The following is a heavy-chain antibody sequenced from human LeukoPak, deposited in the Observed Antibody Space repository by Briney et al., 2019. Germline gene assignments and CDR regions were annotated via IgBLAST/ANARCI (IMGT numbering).Heavy chain of an antibody. Sequence: ASVKVSCKASGYTFTSYDINWVRQATGQGLEWMGWMNPNSGNTGYAQKFQGRVTMTRNTSISTAYMELSSLRSEDTAVYYCARDKDYSNYALGYWGQGTLVTVSS. CDR3: ARDKDYSNYALGY. J-gene: IGHJ4*02. D-gene: IGHD4-11*01. V-gene: IGHV1-8*01. CDR2: MNPNSGNT. CDR1: GYTFTSYD.